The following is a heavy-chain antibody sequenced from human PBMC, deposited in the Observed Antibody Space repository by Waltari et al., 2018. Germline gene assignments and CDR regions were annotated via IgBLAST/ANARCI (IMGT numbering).Heavy chain of an antibody. V-gene: IGHV3-23*01. CDR1: GFTFSSYA. D-gene: IGHD6-13*01. CDR2: ISGSGGST. Sequence: EVQLLESGGGLVQPGGSLRLSCAASGFTFSSYAMSWVRQAPGKGLEWVSAISGSGGSTYYADSVKGRFTISRDNSKNTLYLQMNSLRAEDTAVYYCAKDPWTRAAAGIDAFDIWGQGTMVTVSS. CDR3: AKDPWTRAAAGIDAFDI. J-gene: IGHJ3*02.